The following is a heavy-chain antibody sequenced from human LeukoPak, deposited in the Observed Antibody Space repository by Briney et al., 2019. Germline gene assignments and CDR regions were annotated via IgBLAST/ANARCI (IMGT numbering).Heavy chain of an antibody. D-gene: IGHD1-26*01. CDR1: GFTFSSYP. J-gene: IGHJ4*02. Sequence: HPGGSLRLSCAASGFTFSSYPMTWLRQAPGKGLEWVSSLSGDGRSTYYADSVKGRFTISRDNSKNTLYLHMNSLRAEDTAVYYCARDSLVGSTTPVFDYWGQGTLVTVSS. CDR2: LSGDGRST. CDR3: ARDSLVGSTTPVFDY. V-gene: IGHV3-23*01.